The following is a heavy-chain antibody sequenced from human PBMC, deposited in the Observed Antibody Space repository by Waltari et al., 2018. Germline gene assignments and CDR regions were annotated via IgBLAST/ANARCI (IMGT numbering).Heavy chain of an antibody. CDR2: VHHSGPT. CDR3: ARQPFRGNSYGYHFDY. Sequence: QVQLQESGPGLVKPSETLSLTCNASDYSISSGYYWAWIRQPPGMGLELIGNVHHSGPTYSNPSLKGRVFTSVHTSHNQFSLCLSSVTAADAALFFCARQPFRGNSYGYHFDYWGQGILVTVSS. V-gene: IGHV4-38-2*02. CDR1: DYSISSGYY. J-gene: IGHJ4*02. D-gene: IGHD5-18*01.